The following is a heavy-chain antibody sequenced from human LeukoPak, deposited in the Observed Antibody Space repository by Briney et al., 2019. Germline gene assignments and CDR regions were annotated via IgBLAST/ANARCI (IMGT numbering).Heavy chain of an antibody. D-gene: IGHD6-19*01. Sequence: SVKVSCKASGGTFSSYAISWVRQAPGQGLEWMGGIIPIFGTANYAQKFQGRVTITADESTSTAYMELSSLRSEDTAVYYCARDPGQQWLAGGPCYFDYWGQGTLVTVSS. V-gene: IGHV1-69*13. CDR2: IIPIFGTA. CDR3: ARDPGQQWLAGGPCYFDY. CDR1: GGTFSSYA. J-gene: IGHJ4*02.